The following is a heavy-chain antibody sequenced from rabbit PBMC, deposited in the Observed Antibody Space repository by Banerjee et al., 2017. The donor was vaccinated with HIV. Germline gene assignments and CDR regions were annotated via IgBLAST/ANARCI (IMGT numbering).Heavy chain of an antibody. CDR1: GFSFSNKYV. CDR3: ARDLAGAIGWNYNL. D-gene: IGHD4-1*01. J-gene: IGHJ4*01. CDR2: INTSTGNN. Sequence: QEQLEESGGDLVKPEGSLTITCTASGFSFSNKYVMCWVRQAPGKGLEWIACINTSTGNNVYAIWAKGRFTISKTSSTTVTLQMTSLTAADTATYFCARDLAGAIGWNYNLWGQGTLVTVS. V-gene: IGHV1S45*01.